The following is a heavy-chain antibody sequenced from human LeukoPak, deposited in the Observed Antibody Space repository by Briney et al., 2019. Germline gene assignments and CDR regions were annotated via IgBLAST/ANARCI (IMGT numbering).Heavy chain of an antibody. Sequence: PSETLSLTCSVSGDSISSSNNCWAWIRQSPGKGLEWIGSAYHSGSTYYNPSLKSRVTIFVDTSKNQFSLKVSSLTAADTAVYYCARQTRAPGRRYYFDYWGQGTLVTVSS. CDR2: AYHSGST. CDR3: ARQTRAPGRRYYFDY. V-gene: IGHV4-39*01. D-gene: IGHD1-14*01. J-gene: IGHJ4*02. CDR1: GDSISSSNNC.